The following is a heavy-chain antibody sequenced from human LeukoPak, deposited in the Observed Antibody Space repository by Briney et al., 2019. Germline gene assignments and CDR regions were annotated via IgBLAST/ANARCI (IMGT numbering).Heavy chain of an antibody. D-gene: IGHD3-22*01. CDR2: IYHSGST. CDR3: ARGLNGYYYDSSGYYNWFDP. V-gene: IGHV4-30-2*01. CDR1: GGSISSGGYS. J-gene: IGHJ5*02. Sequence: SQTLSLTCAVSGGSISSGGYSWSWIRQPPGKGLEWIGYIYHSGSTYYNPSLKSRVTISVDRSKNQFSLKLSSVTAADTAVYYCARGLNGYYYDSSGYYNWFDPWGQGTLVTVSS.